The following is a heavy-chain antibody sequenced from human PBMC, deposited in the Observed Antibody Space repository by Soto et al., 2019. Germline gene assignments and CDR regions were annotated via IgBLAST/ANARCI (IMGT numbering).Heavy chain of an antibody. CDR2: IRGFSPYT. CDR3: ARDRGYDAHDYYYNAMDV. CDR1: GFTFSSYA. Sequence: PGGSLRPSCAASGFTFSSYAMHWVRQAPGKGLEWVSAIRGFSPYTFYADSVKGRFTISRDNAKNSLYLQMNSLRAEDTAVYYCARDRGYDAHDYYYNAMDVWGQGTMVTVSS. J-gene: IGHJ6*02. D-gene: IGHD2-15*01. V-gene: IGHV3-21*01.